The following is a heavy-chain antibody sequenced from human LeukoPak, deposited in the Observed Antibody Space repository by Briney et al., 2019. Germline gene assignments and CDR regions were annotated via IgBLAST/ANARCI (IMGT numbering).Heavy chain of an antibody. CDR2: IYSGGST. CDR3: MWISTGGY. Sequence: PGGSLRLPCAASGFIVSSNSMTWVRPAPGKGLEWVSVIYSGGSTYYADSVKGRFTISRDNSKNTVYLQMNSLRPEDTAVYYCMWISTGGYWGQGTLVTVS. V-gene: IGHV3-53*01. J-gene: IGHJ4*02. D-gene: IGHD5-12*01. CDR1: GFIVSSNS.